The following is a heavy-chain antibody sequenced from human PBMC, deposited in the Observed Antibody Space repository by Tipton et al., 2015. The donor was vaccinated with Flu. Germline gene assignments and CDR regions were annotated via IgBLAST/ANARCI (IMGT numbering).Heavy chain of an antibody. J-gene: IGHJ4*02. CDR2: IWYDGSNK. D-gene: IGHD3-9*01. V-gene: IGHV3-33*08. Sequence: SLRLSCAASGFTFSRYAMHWVRQAPGKGLEWVAGIWYDGSNKYYADSVKGRFTISRDNSKNTLYLQMNSLRAEDTAVYYCARGYDILTDGGGYFDYWGQGTLVTVSS. CDR1: GFTFSRYA. CDR3: ARGYDILTDGGGYFDY.